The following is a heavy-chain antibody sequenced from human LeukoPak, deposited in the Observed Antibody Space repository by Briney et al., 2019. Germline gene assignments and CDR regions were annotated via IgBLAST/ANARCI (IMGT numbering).Heavy chain of an antibody. CDR3: ATVAGTTWGENWFDP. CDR1: GHTLTEIS. V-gene: IGHV1-24*01. J-gene: IGHJ5*02. CDR2: LDPEDGET. Sequence: ASVKVSCKVSGHTLTEISIHWVRQAPGKGLEWMGGLDPEDGETLYAQKFQGRVTMTEDTSTDTAYMELSSLRSDDTAVYYCATVAGTTWGENWFDPWGQGTLVTVSS. D-gene: IGHD1-7*01.